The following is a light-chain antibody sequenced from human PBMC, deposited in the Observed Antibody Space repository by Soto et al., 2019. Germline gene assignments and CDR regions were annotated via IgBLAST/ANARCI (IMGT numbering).Light chain of an antibody. Sequence: QSVLTQPPSVSGAPGQRVSISCTWNSSNIGAGYDVHWYQKGLHTAPKLVIYAFTERPSGVPARFSGSKSGTSASLAISGLQSEDEADYYCAAWDDTLKGVIFGGGTKLTVL. V-gene: IGLV1-40*01. CDR2: AFT. CDR3: AAWDDTLKGVI. CDR1: SSNIGAGYD. J-gene: IGLJ2*01.